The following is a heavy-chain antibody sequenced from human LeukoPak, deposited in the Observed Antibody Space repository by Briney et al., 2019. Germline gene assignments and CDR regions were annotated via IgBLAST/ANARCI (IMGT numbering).Heavy chain of an antibody. CDR3: ATTSGGSYGYFDY. D-gene: IGHD1-26*01. J-gene: IGHJ4*02. V-gene: IGHV1-69*04. CDR1: GGTFSSYA. CDR2: IIPILGIA. Sequence: SVKVSCKASGGTFSSYAISWVRQAPGQGLEWMGRIIPILGIANYAQKFQGRVTMTEDTSTDTAYMELSSLRSEDTAVYYCATTSGGSYGYFDYWGQGTLVTVSS.